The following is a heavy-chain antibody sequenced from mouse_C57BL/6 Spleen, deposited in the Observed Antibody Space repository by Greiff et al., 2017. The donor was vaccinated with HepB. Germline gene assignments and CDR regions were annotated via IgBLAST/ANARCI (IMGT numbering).Heavy chain of an antibody. CDR3: ARSEGLRRPFAY. CDR1: GYSITSGYY. V-gene: IGHV3-6*01. Sequence: EVKLVESGPGLVKPSQSLSLTCSVTGYSITSGYYWNWIRQFPGNKLEWMGYISYYGSNNYNPSLKNRISITRDTSKNQFFLKLNSVTTEDTATYYCARSEGLRRPFAYWGQGTLVTVSA. J-gene: IGHJ3*01. D-gene: IGHD2-4*01. CDR2: ISYYGSN.